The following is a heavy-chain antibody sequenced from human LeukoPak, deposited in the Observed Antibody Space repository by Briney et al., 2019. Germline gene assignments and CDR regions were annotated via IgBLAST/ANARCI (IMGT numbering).Heavy chain of an antibody. J-gene: IGHJ6*02. CDR1: GFSFRSFE. CDR2: ISSASGTI. Sequence: GGSLRLSCAASGFSFRSFEMSWGRQAPGKGLECIAYISSASGTIYHADSVKGRFTISRDNANNSLYLQMNSLRAEDTAIYYCARSTELSDPYFYYGMDVWGQGTTVTVSS. CDR3: ARSTELSDPYFYYGMDV. V-gene: IGHV3-48*03. D-gene: IGHD1-26*01.